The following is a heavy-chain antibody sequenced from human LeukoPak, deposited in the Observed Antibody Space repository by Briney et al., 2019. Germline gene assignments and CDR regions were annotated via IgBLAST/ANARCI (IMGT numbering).Heavy chain of an antibody. J-gene: IGHJ4*02. CDR2: ISWDGDIT. V-gene: IGHV3-43D*04. Sequence: HPGGSLRLSCAPSGFTFDVYAMHWIRRAPGRGPEWVSRISWDGDITNYAYCVNGRFPVSRANKENSLFRQMSSLRGDYTALYYCTKGCYSFNWYELDHWGEGARVIVSS. CDR3: TKGCYSFNWYELDH. CDR1: GFTFDVYA. D-gene: IGHD2-8*01.